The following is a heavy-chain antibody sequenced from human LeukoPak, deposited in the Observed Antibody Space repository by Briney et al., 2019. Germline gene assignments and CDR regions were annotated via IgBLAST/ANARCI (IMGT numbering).Heavy chain of an antibody. D-gene: IGHD5-24*01. CDR2: INPNSGDT. J-gene: IGHJ4*02. V-gene: IGHV1-2*02. CDR3: ARDRNRDGYNSNDY. Sequence: ASVKVSCKTSGYTFTGYYIRWVRQAPGQGLQWMGWINPNSGDTNYAQIFQGRVTMTRDTSISTAYMVLSRLKADDTAVYYCARDRNRDGYNSNDYWGQGTLVTVSS. CDR1: GYTFTGYY.